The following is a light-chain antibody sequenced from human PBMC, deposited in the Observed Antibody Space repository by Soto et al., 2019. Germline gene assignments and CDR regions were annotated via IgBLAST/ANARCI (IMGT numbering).Light chain of an antibody. CDR2: GAS. CDR1: QSVSSN. V-gene: IGKV3-15*01. CDR3: QQYNNWPRT. J-gene: IGKJ1*01. Sequence: EIVMTQSPATLSVSPGERATLSFRASQSVSSNLHWYQQKPGQAPRLLIYGASTRATGIPARFSGSGCGTEFTITISSLQSEDFAVYYCQQYNNWPRTVGQGTKVEIK.